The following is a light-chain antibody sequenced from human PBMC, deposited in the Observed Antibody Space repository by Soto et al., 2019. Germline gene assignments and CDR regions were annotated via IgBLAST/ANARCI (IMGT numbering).Light chain of an antibody. CDR3: QQRNNWPIT. CDR2: DAS. J-gene: IGKJ5*01. V-gene: IGKV3-11*01. CDR1: QSVSSY. Sequence: EIVLTQSPATLSLSPGERATLSCRASQSVSSYLAWYQQKPGQAPRLLIYDASNRATGIPARFSGSGSGTDFTLTISRLEPEDFAVYYFQQRNNWPITFGQGTRLEIK.